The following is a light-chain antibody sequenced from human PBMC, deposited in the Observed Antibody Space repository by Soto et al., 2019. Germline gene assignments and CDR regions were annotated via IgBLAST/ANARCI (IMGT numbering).Light chain of an antibody. J-gene: IGKJ2*01. Sequence: DIQMTQSPSTLSASVGDRVTITCRASQSISSWLAWYQQNPGKAPKVLIYKASSLESGVPSRFSGSGSGTEFTLTISSLQPDDFATYYCQQYNSYPYTFGQGTELEIK. CDR2: KAS. V-gene: IGKV1-5*03. CDR1: QSISSW. CDR3: QQYNSYPYT.